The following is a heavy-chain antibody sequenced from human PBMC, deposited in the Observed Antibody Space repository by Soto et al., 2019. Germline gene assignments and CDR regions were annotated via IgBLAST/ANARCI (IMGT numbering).Heavy chain of an antibody. V-gene: IGHV1-2*02. CDR2: INPNSGGT. D-gene: IGHD5-12*01. CDR3: ARDESGYDGGPHAFDI. Sequence: ASVKVSCKASGYTFTGYYMHWVRQAPGQGLEWMGWINPNSGGTNYAQKFQGRVTMTRDTSISTAYMELSRLRSDDTAVYYCARDESGYDGGPHAFDIWGQGTMVTVSS. J-gene: IGHJ3*02. CDR1: GYTFTGYY.